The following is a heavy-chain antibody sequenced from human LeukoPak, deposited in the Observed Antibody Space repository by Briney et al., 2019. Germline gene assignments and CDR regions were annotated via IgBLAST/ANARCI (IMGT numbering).Heavy chain of an antibody. D-gene: IGHD3-22*01. V-gene: IGHV3-7*03. Sequence: GGSLRLSCAASGFTFSSYWMSWVRQAPGKGLEWVANIKQDGSEKYYVDSVKGRFTISRDNAKNSLYLQMNSLRAEDTAVYYCAKEPRGTMIVVAIDYWGQGTLVTVSS. CDR3: AKEPRGTMIVVAIDY. CDR1: GFTFSSYW. CDR2: IKQDGSEK. J-gene: IGHJ4*02.